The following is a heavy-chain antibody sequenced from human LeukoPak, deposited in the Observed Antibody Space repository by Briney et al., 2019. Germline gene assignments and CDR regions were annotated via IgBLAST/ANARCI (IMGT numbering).Heavy chain of an antibody. Sequence: GGSLRLSCAASGFTFSNYSMNWVRQAPGKGLEWVSYISSRSRTIYYADSVKGRFTISRDNAKNSLYLQMNSLRAEDTAVYYCARGVDYYGSGTEWFDPWGQGTLVTVSS. CDR3: ARGVDYYGSGTEWFDP. CDR1: GFTFSNYS. J-gene: IGHJ5*02. CDR2: ISSRSRTI. V-gene: IGHV3-48*04. D-gene: IGHD3-10*01.